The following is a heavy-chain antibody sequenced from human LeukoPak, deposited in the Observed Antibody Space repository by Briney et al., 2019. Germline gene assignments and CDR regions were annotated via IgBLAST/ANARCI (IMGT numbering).Heavy chain of an antibody. Sequence: PSETLSLTCAAYGGSFSGYYWSWIRQPPGKGLEWIGYIYYSGSTNYNPSLKSRVTISVDTSKNQFSLTLSSVTAADTAVYYCAREQAVAGTGGVDYWGQGTLVTVSS. CDR1: GGSFSGYY. J-gene: IGHJ4*02. CDR2: IYYSGST. CDR3: AREQAVAGTGGVDY. V-gene: IGHV4-59*01. D-gene: IGHD6-19*01.